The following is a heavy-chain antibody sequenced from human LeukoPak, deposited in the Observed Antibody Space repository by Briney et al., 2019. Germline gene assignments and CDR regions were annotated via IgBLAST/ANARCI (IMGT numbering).Heavy chain of an antibody. Sequence: GASVKVSCKASGYAFTSYAMHWVRQAPGQRLEWMGWINAGNGNTKYSQKFQGRVTITRDTSASTAYMELSSLRSEDTAVYYCASGGDSSGYYYPWGQGTLVTVSS. V-gene: IGHV1-3*01. D-gene: IGHD3-22*01. CDR2: INAGNGNT. CDR3: ASGGDSSGYYYP. J-gene: IGHJ5*02. CDR1: GYAFTSYA.